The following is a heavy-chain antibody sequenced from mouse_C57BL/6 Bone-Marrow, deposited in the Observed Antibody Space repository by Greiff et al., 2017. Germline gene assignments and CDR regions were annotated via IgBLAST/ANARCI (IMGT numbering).Heavy chain of an antibody. Sequence: VQLQQPGAELVKPGASVKMSCKASGYTFTSYWITWVKQRPGQGLEWIGDIYPGSGSTNSNEKFQSKATLTVDTSSSTAYMQLRSLTSEDSAINNCASSPLNWDPWFAYWGQGTLVTVSA. CDR3: ASSPLNWDPWFAY. V-gene: IGHV1-55*01. CDR2: IYPGSGST. D-gene: IGHD4-1*01. J-gene: IGHJ3*01. CDR1: GYTFTSYW.